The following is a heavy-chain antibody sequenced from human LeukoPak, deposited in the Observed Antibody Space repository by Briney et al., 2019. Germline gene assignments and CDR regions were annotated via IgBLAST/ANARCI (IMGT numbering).Heavy chain of an antibody. Sequence: ASVKVSCKASGYTFTGYYMHWVRQAPGQGLEWMGWINPNSGGTNYAQKFQGRVTMTRDTSISTAYMELSRLRSDDTAVYYCARAPSTTVVTLFDYWGQGTLVTVSS. CDR3: ARAPSTTVVTLFDY. D-gene: IGHD4-23*01. CDR1: GYTFTGYY. CDR2: INPNSGGT. V-gene: IGHV1-2*02. J-gene: IGHJ4*02.